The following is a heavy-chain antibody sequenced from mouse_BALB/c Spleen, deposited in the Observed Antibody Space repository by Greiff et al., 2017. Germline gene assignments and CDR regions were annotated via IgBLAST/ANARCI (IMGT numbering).Heavy chain of an antibody. CDR3: ARERTGTSLFAY. CDR2: IYPGDGDT. D-gene: IGHD4-1*01. CDR1: GYAFSSSW. Sequence: QVQLKESGPELVKPGASVKISCKASGYAFSSSWMNWVKQRPGQGLEWIGRIYPGDGDTNYNGKFKGKATLTADKSSSTAYMQLSSLTSVDSAVYFCARERTGTSLFAYWGQGTLVTVSA. J-gene: IGHJ3*01. V-gene: IGHV1-82*01.